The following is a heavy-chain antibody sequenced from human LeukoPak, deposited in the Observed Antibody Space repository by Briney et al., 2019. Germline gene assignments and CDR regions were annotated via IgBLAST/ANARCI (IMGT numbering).Heavy chain of an antibody. CDR3: AKALNVLVPSTSRWFDP. CDR1: GFTFSNYA. CDR2: ISDGGAAT. D-gene: IGHD2-2*01. Sequence: TGGSLRLSCAASGFTFSNYAMTWVRQAPGKGLAWVSTISDGGAATYYADSVKGRFTISRDNSKNTLSLQMNSLRAEDTAVYYCAKALNVLVPSTSRWFDPWGQGTLVTVSS. J-gene: IGHJ5*02. V-gene: IGHV3-23*01.